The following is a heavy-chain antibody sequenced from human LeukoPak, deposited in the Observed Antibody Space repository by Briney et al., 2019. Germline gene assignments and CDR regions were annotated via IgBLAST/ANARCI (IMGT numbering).Heavy chain of an antibody. CDR2: IWYDGSNK. Sequence: GGSLRLSCAASGFTFSSYGMHWVRQAPGMGLEWVAVIWYDGSNKYYADSVKGRFTISRDNSKNTLYLQMNSLRAEDTAVYYCARTGGASYYFDYWGQGTLVTVSS. CDR1: GFTFSSYG. V-gene: IGHV3-33*01. J-gene: IGHJ4*02. D-gene: IGHD2-21*01. CDR3: ARTGGASYYFDY.